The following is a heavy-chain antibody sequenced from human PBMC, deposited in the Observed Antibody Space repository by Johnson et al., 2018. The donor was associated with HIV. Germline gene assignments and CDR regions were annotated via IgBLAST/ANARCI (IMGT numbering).Heavy chain of an antibody. CDR1: GFMFDDYE. CDR3: ARVAVSTAAGGVPLDI. V-gene: IGHV3-48*01. J-gene: IGHJ3*02. Sequence: EKLVESGGGVERPGESLRLSCVGSGFMFDDYEMNWVRQAPGKGLEWVSYISSSGSTIYYAASVKGRFTISRDNTKKTLYLQMNSLRAEDTALYFCARVAVSTAAGGVPLDIWGQGTMVTVSS. CDR2: ISSSGSTI. D-gene: IGHD2-2*01.